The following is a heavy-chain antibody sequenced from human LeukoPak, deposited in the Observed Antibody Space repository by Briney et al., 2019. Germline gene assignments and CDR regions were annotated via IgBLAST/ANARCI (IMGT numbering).Heavy chain of an antibody. CDR1: GGSISSGSYY. Sequence: SQTLSLTCTVSGGSISSGSYYWSWIRQPAGKGLEWIGRIYTSGSTNYNPSLKSRVTISVDTSKNQFSLKLSSVTAADTAVYYCASHYYDSSGYQNYFDYWGQGTLVTVSS. D-gene: IGHD3-22*01. CDR3: ASHYYDSSGYQNYFDY. V-gene: IGHV4-61*02. CDR2: IYTSGST. J-gene: IGHJ4*02.